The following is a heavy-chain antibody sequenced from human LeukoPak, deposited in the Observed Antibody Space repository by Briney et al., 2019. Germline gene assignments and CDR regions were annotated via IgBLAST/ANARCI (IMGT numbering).Heavy chain of an antibody. CDR2: ISSGGGTI. Sequence: PGGSLRLSCADSGFTFSSYGMNCLRQAPGKGLQWVSYISSGGGTIYYADSVKVRFTISRDNAKNSLYLQMNSLRAEDTAVYYCARSNRAYSGYEQTRFDYWGQGTLVTVSS. J-gene: IGHJ4*02. D-gene: IGHD5-12*01. CDR3: ARSNRAYSGYEQTRFDY. V-gene: IGHV3-48*03. CDR1: GFTFSSYG.